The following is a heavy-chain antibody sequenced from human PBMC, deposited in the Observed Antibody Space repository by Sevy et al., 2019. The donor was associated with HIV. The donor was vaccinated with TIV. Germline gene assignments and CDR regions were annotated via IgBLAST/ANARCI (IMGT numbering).Heavy chain of an antibody. V-gene: IGHV3-48*01. CDR2: ISGSSSTI. CDR3: VRGTGPGSFLFDY. CDR1: GFNFSDYS. Sequence: GGSLRLSCAASGFNFSDYSLSWVRQTPEKGLEWLSLISGSSSTIHYADSVKGRFTISRDNGKNSLCLQMNSLRVEDTAMYYCVRGTGPGSFLFDYWGQGTLVTVSS. J-gene: IGHJ4*02.